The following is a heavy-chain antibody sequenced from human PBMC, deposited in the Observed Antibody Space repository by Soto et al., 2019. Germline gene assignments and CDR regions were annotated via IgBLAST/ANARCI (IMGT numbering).Heavy chain of an antibody. D-gene: IGHD2-15*01. J-gene: IGHJ6*02. V-gene: IGHV3-23*01. Sequence: DVQLLESGGHLVQPGGSLRLSCAASGFTFSSYAMSWVRQAPGKGLEWVSSVSAGGDMTYYSDSVKGRFTISRDNSNNVLFLQMNSLRIEDPALYYCARGDRGGSGSPASYYYSGVDVWGQGTKVTVS. CDR3: ARGDRGGSGSPASYYYSGVDV. CDR1: GFTFSSYA. CDR2: VSAGGDMT.